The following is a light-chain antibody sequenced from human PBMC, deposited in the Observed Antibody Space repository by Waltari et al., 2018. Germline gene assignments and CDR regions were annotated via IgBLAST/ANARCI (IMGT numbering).Light chain of an antibody. V-gene: IGKV3-15*01. CDR3: QQYNIGAT. CDR1: HSVSSN. Sequence: EIVMTQSPVMLSVSPGERVTHSCRASHSVSSNLAWYQQRPGQAPTLLIYAPSTRATGVPARFSGSGSGTEFSLTISSLQSEDLAVYYCQQYNIGATFGPGTKVDIK. J-gene: IGKJ3*01. CDR2: APS.